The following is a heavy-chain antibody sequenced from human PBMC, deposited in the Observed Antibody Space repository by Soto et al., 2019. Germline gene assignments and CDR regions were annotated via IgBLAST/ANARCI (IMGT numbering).Heavy chain of an antibody. D-gene: IGHD3-22*01. Sequence: PGGSLRLSCAASGFTFSSYGMHWVRQAPGKGLEWVAVIWYDGSNKYYADSVKGRFTISRDNSKNTLYLQMNSLRAEDTAVYYCARDEGYYDSSGYYAWWGQGTLVTVSS. CDR2: IWYDGSNK. CDR1: GFTFSSYG. CDR3: ARDEGYYDSSGYYAW. J-gene: IGHJ4*02. V-gene: IGHV3-33*01.